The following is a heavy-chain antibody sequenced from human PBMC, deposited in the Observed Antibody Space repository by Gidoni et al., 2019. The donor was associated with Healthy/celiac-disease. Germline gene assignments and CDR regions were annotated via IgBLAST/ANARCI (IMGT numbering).Heavy chain of an antibody. J-gene: IGHJ4*02. CDR1: GASVSSNSAA. V-gene: IGHV6-1*01. CDR3: ARDSWGKHSSGWRVPFDY. Sequence: QVQLQQSGPGLVKPSQTLSLTCAIPGASVSSNSAAWNWIRQSPSRGLEWLGRTYYRSKLYNDYAVSVKSRITINPDTSKNQFSLQLNSVTPEDTAVYYCARDSWGKHSSGWRVPFDYWGQGTLVTVSS. CDR2: TYYRSKLYN. D-gene: IGHD6-19*01.